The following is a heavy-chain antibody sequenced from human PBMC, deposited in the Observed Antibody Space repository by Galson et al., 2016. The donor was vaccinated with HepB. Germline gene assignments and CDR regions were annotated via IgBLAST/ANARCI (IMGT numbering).Heavy chain of an antibody. J-gene: IGHJ4*02. Sequence: PALVKPTQTLTLTCTLSGFGLNTHGVGVAWIRQPPGKALEWLALVYWDGEERCNPSLKSRLTISRDTSKNQVVVTMTDMQPVDAGTYFCARRQVVSHTGFFDSWGQGALVTVSS. CDR1: GFGLNTHGVG. D-gene: IGHD5-12*01. CDR2: VYWDGEE. V-gene: IGHV2-5*02. CDR3: ARRQVVSHTGFFDS.